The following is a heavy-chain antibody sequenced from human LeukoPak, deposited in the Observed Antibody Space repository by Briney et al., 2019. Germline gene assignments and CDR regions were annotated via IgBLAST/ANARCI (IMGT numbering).Heavy chain of an antibody. CDR1: GFTFSSYG. CDR2: IWYDGSNK. J-gene: IGHJ4*02. V-gene: IGHV3-33*01. CDR3: ARDSMTYCGGDCPPPYDY. D-gene: IGHD2-21*02. Sequence: GGSLRLSCAASGFTFSSYGMHWVRQAPGKGLEWVAVIWYDGSNKYYAASVKGRFTISRDNSKNTLYLQMNSLTAEDTAVYYCARDSMTYCGGDCPPPYDYWGQGTLVTVSS.